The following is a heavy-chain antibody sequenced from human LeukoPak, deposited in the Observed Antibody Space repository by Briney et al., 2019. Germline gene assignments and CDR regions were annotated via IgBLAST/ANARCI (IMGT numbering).Heavy chain of an antibody. J-gene: IGHJ4*02. CDR2: IYYSGST. Sequence: SETLSLTCTVSGGSISSGGYYWSWIRQHPGKGLEWIGYIYYSGSTYYNPSLKSRVTISVDTSKNQFSLKLSSVTAADTAVYYCARSYIWAGSRYFDYWGQGTLVTVSS. CDR1: GGSISSGGYY. CDR3: ARSYIWAGSRYFDY. V-gene: IGHV4-31*03. D-gene: IGHD1-1*01.